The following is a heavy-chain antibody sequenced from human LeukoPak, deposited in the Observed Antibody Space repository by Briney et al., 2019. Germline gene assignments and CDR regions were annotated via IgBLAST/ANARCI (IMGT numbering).Heavy chain of an antibody. CDR3: ARTTMVRGTYNMDV. Sequence: SETLSLTCTVSGGSISSYYWSWIRQPPGKGLEWIGYIYYSGYTNYNPSLKSRVTISVDTSKNQFSLKLSSVTAADTAVYYCARTTMVRGTYNMDVWGKGTTVIISS. D-gene: IGHD3-10*01. V-gene: IGHV4-59*01. CDR2: IYYSGYT. J-gene: IGHJ6*03. CDR1: GGSISSYY.